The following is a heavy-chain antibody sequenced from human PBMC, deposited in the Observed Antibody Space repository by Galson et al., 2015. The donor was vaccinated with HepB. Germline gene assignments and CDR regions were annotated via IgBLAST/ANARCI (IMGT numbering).Heavy chain of an antibody. Sequence: KLSCKASGYTFTSYAMHWVRQAPGKGLEYISSINSNSGSTYYSHYVKGRFTITRDTSKNTVYIQMSSLRAEDTAVYYCVKGVFVWTVTPIDYWGQGTLVTVSS. CDR1: GYTFTSYA. CDR2: INSNSGST. V-gene: IGHV3-64D*06. CDR3: VKGVFVWTVTPIDY. D-gene: IGHD4-17*01. J-gene: IGHJ4*02.